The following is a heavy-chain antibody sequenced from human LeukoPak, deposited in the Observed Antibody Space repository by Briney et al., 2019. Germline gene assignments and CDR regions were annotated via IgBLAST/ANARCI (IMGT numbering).Heavy chain of an antibody. D-gene: IGHD6-19*01. CDR1: GGSVSSGSYY. J-gene: IGHJ4*02. CDR2: IYYSGST. V-gene: IGHV4-61*01. Sequence: PSETLSLTCTVSGGSVSSGSYYWSWTRQPPGKGLEWIGYIYYSGSTNYNPSLKSRVTISVDTSKNQFSLKLSSVTAADTAVYYCARVSRQWLVPDYFDYWGQGTLVTVSS. CDR3: ARVSRQWLVPDYFDY.